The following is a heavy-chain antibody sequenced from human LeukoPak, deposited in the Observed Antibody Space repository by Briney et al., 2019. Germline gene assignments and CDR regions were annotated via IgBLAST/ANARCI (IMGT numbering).Heavy chain of an antibody. CDR3: ASRITVFGVATRGYYMDV. J-gene: IGHJ6*03. CDR2: IYSGGST. CDR1: GFSVSADC. V-gene: IGHV3-66*02. Sequence: RGVSRRLTWGAAGFSVSADCVVWVRGNQGYGAAGSGVIYSGGSTYYADSVKGRFTISRDNSKNTLYLQMNSLRAEDTAVYYCASRITVFGVATRGYYMDVWGKGTTVTASS. D-gene: IGHD3-3*01.